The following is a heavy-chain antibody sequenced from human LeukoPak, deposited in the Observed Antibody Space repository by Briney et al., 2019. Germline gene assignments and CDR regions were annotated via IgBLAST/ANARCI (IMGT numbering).Heavy chain of an antibody. D-gene: IGHD5-12*01. CDR3: ARMRLSPYSGYDDFDY. CDR2: IYYSGST. CDR1: GGSISSSSYY. Sequence: SETLSLTCTVSGGSISSSSYYWGWIRQPPGKGLEWIGSIYYSGSTYYNPSLKSRVTISVDTSKNQFSLKLSSVTAADTAVYYCARMRLSPYSGYDDFDYWGQGTLVTVSS. J-gene: IGHJ4*02. V-gene: IGHV4-39*01.